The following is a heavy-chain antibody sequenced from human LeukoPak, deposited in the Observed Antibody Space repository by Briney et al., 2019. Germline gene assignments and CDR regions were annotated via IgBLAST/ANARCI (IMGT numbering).Heavy chain of an antibody. J-gene: IGHJ6*02. V-gene: IGHV1-69*13. Sequence: SVKVSCKASGGTFSSYAISWVRQAPGQGLEWMGGIIPIFGTANYAQKSQGRVTITADESTSTAYMELSSLRSEDTAVYYCARSPSYYDILTGYSPEAKYYYYGMDVWGQGTTVTVSS. CDR1: GGTFSSYA. CDR3: ARSPSYYDILTGYSPEAKYYYYGMDV. D-gene: IGHD3-9*01. CDR2: IIPIFGTA.